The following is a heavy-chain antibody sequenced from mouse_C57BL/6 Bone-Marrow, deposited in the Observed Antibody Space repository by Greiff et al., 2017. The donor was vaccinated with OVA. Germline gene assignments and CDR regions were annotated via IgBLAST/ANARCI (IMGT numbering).Heavy chain of an antibody. Sequence: EVKVVESGGGLVQSGRSLRLSCATSGFTFSDFYMEWVRQAPGKGLEWIAASRNKANDYTTEYSASVKGRFIVSRDTSQSILYLQMNALRAEDTAIYYCARDAEGNSYAMDYWGQGPSVTVSS. CDR3: ARDAEGNSYAMDY. D-gene: IGHD2-1*01. CDR2: SRNKANDYTT. J-gene: IGHJ4*01. V-gene: IGHV7-1*01. CDR1: GFTFSDFY.